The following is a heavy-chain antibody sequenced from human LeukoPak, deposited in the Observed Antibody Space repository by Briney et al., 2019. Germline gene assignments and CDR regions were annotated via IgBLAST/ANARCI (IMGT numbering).Heavy chain of an antibody. CDR3: ARGGAVAAIFSFDY. V-gene: IGHV4-30-2*01. J-gene: IGHJ4*02. Sequence: SETLSLTCAVSGGSISSGGYSWSWIRQPPGKGLEWIGYIYHSGSTYYNPSLKSRVTISVDRSKNQFSLKLSSVTAADTAVYYCARGGAVAAIFSFDYWGQGTLVTVSS. D-gene: IGHD2-15*01. CDR1: GGSISSGGYS. CDR2: IYHSGST.